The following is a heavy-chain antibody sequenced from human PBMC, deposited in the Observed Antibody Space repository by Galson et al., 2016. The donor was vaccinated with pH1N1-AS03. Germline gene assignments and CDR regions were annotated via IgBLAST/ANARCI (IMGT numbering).Heavy chain of an antibody. Sequence: SLRLSCAASGFTFSSYNMHWVRQAPGKGLGWVSSISSANSYIYYADSRKGRFTISRDNAKKSLYLEMNSLRAEDTAVYYCARELESSTSPPFDFWGQGTLVTVSS. D-gene: IGHD1-1*01. V-gene: IGHV3-21*01. J-gene: IGHJ4*02. CDR3: ARELESSTSPPFDF. CDR1: GFTFSSYN. CDR2: ISSANSYI.